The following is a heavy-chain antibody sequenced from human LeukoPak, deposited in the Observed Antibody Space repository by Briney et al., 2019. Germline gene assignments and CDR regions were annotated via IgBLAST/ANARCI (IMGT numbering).Heavy chain of an antibody. V-gene: IGHV1-2*02. J-gene: IGHJ5*02. CDR2: INPNSGGT. CDR1: GYTLTGYY. CDR3: ANSGYDYNWFDP. D-gene: IGHD5-12*01. Sequence: ASVKVSCKASGYTLTGYYMHWVRQAPGQGLEWMGWINPNSGGTNYAQKFQGRVTMTRDTSISTAYMELSRLRSDDTAVYYCANSGYDYNWFDPWGQGTLVTVSS.